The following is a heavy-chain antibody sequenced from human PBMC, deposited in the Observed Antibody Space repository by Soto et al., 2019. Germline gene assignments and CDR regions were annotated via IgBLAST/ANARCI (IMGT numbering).Heavy chain of an antibody. D-gene: IGHD6-13*01. CDR1: GGSISSNY. V-gene: IGHV4-59*01. Sequence: SETLSLTCTVSGGSISSNYWTWIRQPPGKGLEWIGYVYNSGSTNYNPSLKSRVTISEDTSRSQFSLKVNSMTAADTAVYYCARYRREAVAGYTLDYWGQGILVTVFS. J-gene: IGHJ4*02. CDR2: VYNSGST. CDR3: ARYRREAVAGYTLDY.